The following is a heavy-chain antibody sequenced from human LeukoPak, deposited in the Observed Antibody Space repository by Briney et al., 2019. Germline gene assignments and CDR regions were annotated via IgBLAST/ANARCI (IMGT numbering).Heavy chain of an antibody. CDR3: ARELLGAAAADY. CDR2: IIPILGIA. V-gene: IGHV1-69*04. D-gene: IGHD6-13*01. CDR1: GGTFSSYA. J-gene: IGHJ4*02. Sequence: SVKVSCKASGGTFSSYAISWVRQAPGQGLEWMGRIIPILGIANYAQKFQGRVTITADKSTSTAYMELSSQRSEDTAVYYCARELLGAAAADYWGQGTLVTVSS.